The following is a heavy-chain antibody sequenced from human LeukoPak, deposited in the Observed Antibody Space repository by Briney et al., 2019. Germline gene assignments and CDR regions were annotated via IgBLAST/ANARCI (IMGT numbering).Heavy chain of an antibody. D-gene: IGHD5-24*01. J-gene: IGHJ4*02. CDR1: GYTFTGYY. CDR3: ARAFSAPRGIDGYNSELFDY. V-gene: IGHV1-69*13. Sequence: SVKVSCKASGYTFTGYYMHWVRQAPGQGLEWMGGIIPIFGTANYAQKFQGRVTITADESTSTAYMELSSLRSEDTAVYYCARAFSAPRGIDGYNSELFDYWGQGTLVTVSS. CDR2: IIPIFGTA.